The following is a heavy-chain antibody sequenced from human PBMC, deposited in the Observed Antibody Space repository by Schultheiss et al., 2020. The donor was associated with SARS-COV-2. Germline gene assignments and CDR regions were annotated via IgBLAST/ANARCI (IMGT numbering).Heavy chain of an antibody. V-gene: IGHV3-23*01. D-gene: IGHD3-22*01. Sequence: ETLSLTCAASGFTFSSYAMSWVRQAPGKGLEWVSAISGSGGSTYYADSVKGRFTISRDNSKNTLNLQMNSLRAEDTAVYYCAKARFVSVVVINPALRYYGMDVWGQGTTVTVSS. CDR2: ISGSGGST. J-gene: IGHJ6*02. CDR1: GFTFSSYA. CDR3: AKARFVSVVVINPALRYYGMDV.